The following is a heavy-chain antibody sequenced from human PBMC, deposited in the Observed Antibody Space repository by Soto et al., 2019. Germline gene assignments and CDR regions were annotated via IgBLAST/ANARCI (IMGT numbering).Heavy chain of an antibody. Sequence: GGSLRLSCAASGFTFTSYAMSWVRQAPGKGLEWVSAISGSGGSTYFADSVKGRFTISRDNSKSTLYLQMNSLRAEDTAVYYCAKDKASGWFRFDYWGQGTLVTVSS. D-gene: IGHD6-19*01. CDR1: GFTFTSYA. J-gene: IGHJ4*02. CDR2: ISGSGGST. CDR3: AKDKASGWFRFDY. V-gene: IGHV3-23*01.